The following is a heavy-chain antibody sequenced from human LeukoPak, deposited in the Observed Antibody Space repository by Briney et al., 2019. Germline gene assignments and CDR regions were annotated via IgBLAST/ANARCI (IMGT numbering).Heavy chain of an antibody. J-gene: IGHJ4*02. CDR1: GYTFTGYY. Sequence: ASVTVSCKASGYTFTGYYMHWVRQAPGQGREWMGWINPNSGGTNYAQKFQGRVTMTRDTSISTAYMELSRLRSDDTAVYYCARVSRSYYDILTGYYFPSEYYFDYWGRGTLVTVSS. D-gene: IGHD3-9*01. CDR2: INPNSGGT. V-gene: IGHV1-2*02. CDR3: ARVSRSYYDILTGYYFPSEYYFDY.